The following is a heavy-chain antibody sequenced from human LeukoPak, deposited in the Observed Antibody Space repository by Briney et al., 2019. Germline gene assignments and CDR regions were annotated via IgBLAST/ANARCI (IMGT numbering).Heavy chain of an antibody. V-gene: IGHV4-59*12. CDR2: IYYSGST. CDR3: AKGAGGFSYYNWFDP. Sequence: SETLSLTCTVSGGSISSYQWSWIRQPPGKGLEWIGYIYYSGSTDYNPSLKSRVTISVDTSKNQFSLKLASVTAADTAIYYCAKGAGGFSYYNWFDPWGQGTLVTVSS. CDR1: GGSISSYQ. D-gene: IGHD5-18*01. J-gene: IGHJ5*02.